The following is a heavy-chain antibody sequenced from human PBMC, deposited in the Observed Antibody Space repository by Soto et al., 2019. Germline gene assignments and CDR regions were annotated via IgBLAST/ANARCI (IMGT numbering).Heavy chain of an antibody. CDR3: AREGSSSDNGMDI. J-gene: IGHJ6*02. CDR1: GFSFSTYS. D-gene: IGHD6-6*01. V-gene: IGHV3-48*02. Sequence: EVQLVESGGGLVQPGGSLRLSCAASGFSFSTYSMNWVRQAPGKGLEWVSYISSRSYTIYYVDSVKGRFTISRDNAKNSLYLQMHSLRDEDTAVYYCAREGSSSDNGMDIWGQGTTVTVSS. CDR2: ISSRSYTI.